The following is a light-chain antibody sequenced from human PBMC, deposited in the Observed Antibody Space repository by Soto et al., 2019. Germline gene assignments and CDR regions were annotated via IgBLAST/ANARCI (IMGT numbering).Light chain of an antibody. CDR2: GAF. CDR3: LQYNNWPYT. V-gene: IGKV3-15*01. Sequence: EIMITQSPATPSVSPGGRTTLSFRASQSVSTYFAWYQQKPGQAPRLLIHGAFTRATGIPARFSGSGSGTEFTLTISSLQFEDFAVYYCLQYNNWPYTFGQGTKVDIK. CDR1: QSVSTY. J-gene: IGKJ2*01.